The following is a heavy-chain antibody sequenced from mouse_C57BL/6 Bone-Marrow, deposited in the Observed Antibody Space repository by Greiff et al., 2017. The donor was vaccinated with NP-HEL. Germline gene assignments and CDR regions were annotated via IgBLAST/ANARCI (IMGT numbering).Heavy chain of an antibody. Sequence: EVKLMESGGGLVKPGGSLKLSCAASGFTFSSYAMSWVRQTPEKRLEWVATISDGGSYTYYPDNVKGRFTISRDNAKNNLYLQMSHLKSEDTAMYYCARDGSTTAPYHFDVWGTGTTVTVSS. D-gene: IGHD1-2*01. V-gene: IGHV5-4*01. CDR3: ARDGSTTAPYHFDV. CDR2: ISDGGSYT. J-gene: IGHJ1*03. CDR1: GFTFSSYA.